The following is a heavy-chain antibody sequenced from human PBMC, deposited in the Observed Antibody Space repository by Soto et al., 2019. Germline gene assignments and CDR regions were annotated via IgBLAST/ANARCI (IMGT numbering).Heavy chain of an antibody. Sequence: EVQLVESGGGVVRPGGSLRLSCAASGFTFADYGMSWVRQAPGKGLEWVSGINWNGGSTGYADSVKGRVTISRDNAKNSLYLQINSLGAEDTALYHCARELRGWYLTARNEACDIWGQGRMVTASS. V-gene: IGHV3-20*01. D-gene: IGHD6-19*01. J-gene: IGHJ3*02. CDR1: GFTFADYG. CDR3: ARELRGWYLTARNEACDI. CDR2: INWNGGST.